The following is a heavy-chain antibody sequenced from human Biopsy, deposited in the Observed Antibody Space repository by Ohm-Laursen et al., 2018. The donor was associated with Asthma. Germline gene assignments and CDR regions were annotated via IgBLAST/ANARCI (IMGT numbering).Heavy chain of an antibody. J-gene: IGHJ6*02. CDR1: GYTFNSAG. D-gene: IGHD3-10*01. CDR3: ARAVDYSHYYGIDV. V-gene: IGHV1-18*01. Sequence: SSVKVSCNPSGYTFNSAGITWVRQAPGQGLEWMGWISVYNGNTKVAQKLQDRVTMITDTSTSTAYMELRSLRSDDTAMYFCARAVDYSHYYGIDVWGQGTTVTVS. CDR2: ISVYNGNT.